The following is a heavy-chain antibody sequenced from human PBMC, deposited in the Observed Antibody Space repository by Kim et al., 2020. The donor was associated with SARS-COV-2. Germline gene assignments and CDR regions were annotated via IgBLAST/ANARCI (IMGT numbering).Heavy chain of an antibody. CDR1: GFIVSDNY. J-gene: IGHJ4*02. CDR2: IHIGGGT. D-gene: IGHD2-8*01. CDR3: ASRGHTNGYWKLQD. V-gene: IGHV3-53*01. Sequence: GGSLRLSCAASGFIVSDNYMMWVRQAPGEGLEWVSLIHIGGGTNYADSVGGRFTISRDNSKNTLYLQMNSLRAEDTAVYYCASRGHTNGYWKLQDWGQGTLLTVSS.